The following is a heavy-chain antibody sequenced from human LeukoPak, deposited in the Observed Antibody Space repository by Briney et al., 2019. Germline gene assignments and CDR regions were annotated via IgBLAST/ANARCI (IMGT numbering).Heavy chain of an antibody. Sequence: SETLSLTCTVSGYSISSGYYWGWIRQSPGKGLEWIGSIYHSGSTYYNPSLESRVTISVDTSKNQFSLKLSSVTAADTAVYYCARDTITVAATDFWGQGTLVTVSS. CDR3: ARDTITVAATDF. D-gene: IGHD6-19*01. CDR2: IYHSGST. CDR1: GYSISSGYY. J-gene: IGHJ4*02. V-gene: IGHV4-38-2*02.